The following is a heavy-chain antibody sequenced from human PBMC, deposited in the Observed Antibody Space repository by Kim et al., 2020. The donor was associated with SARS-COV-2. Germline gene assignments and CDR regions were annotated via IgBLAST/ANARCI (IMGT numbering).Heavy chain of an antibody. V-gene: IGHV3-33*06. CDR2: IWFDGSNK. D-gene: IGHD2-21*02. CDR1: GFTFSNYG. CDR3: AKVLVTALPGKAKAHYYYGMDV. Sequence: GGSLRLSCAASGFTFSNYGMHWVRQAPGKGLEWVAVIWFDGSNKYYADSVKGRFTISRDNSKNTLYLQMNSLRAEDTAVYYCAKVLVTALPGKAKAHYYYGMDVWGLGTTVTVSS. J-gene: IGHJ6*02.